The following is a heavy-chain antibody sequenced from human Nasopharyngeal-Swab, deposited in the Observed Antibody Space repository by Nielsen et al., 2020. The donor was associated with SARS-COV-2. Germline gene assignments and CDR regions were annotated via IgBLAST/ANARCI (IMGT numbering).Heavy chain of an antibody. V-gene: IGHV3-9*01. CDR3: AKDIPPYYYDSSGYGAFDI. J-gene: IGHJ3*02. CDR2: ISWNSGST. D-gene: IGHD3-22*01. Sequence: SLKISCAASGFTFDDYAMHWVRQAPGKGLEWVSGISWNSGSTGYADSVKGRFTISRDNAKNSLYLQMNSLRAEDTALYYCAKDIPPYYYDSSGYGAFDIWGQGTMVTVSS. CDR1: GFTFDDYA.